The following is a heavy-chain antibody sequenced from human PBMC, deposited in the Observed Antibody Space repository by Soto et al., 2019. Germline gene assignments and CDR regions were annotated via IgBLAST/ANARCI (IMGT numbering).Heavy chain of an antibody. J-gene: IGHJ4*02. D-gene: IGHD3-16*02. CDR1: GFTFSSYS. Sequence: EVQLVESGGGLVKPGGSLSLSCAASGFTFSSYSRNWVRKAPGKGLEWVSPISSSSSYIYYADSVKGRFTISRDNAKNSLYLQMNSLRAEDTAVYYCARYSNYVWGSYRASLKFDYWGQGTLVTVSS. CDR2: ISSSSSYI. CDR3: ARYSNYVWGSYRASLKFDY. V-gene: IGHV3-21*01.